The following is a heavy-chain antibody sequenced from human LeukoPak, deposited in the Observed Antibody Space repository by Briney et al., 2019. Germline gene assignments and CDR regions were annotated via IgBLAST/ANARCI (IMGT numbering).Heavy chain of an antibody. V-gene: IGHV1-3*01. J-gene: IGHJ4*02. CDR1: GYTFTSYA. CDR2: INAGNGNT. CDR3: ARDPIAAAATYGFDY. Sequence: ASVKVSCKASGYTFTSYAMHWVRQAPGQRLEWMGWINAGNGNTKYSQKFQGRVTITRDTSASTAYMELSSLRSEDTAVYYCARDPIAAAATYGFDYWGQGTLVTVSP. D-gene: IGHD6-13*01.